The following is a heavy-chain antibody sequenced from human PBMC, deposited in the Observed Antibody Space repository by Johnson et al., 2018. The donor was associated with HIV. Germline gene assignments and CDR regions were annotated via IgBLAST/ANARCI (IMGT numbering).Heavy chain of an antibody. Sequence: VQLVESGGGVVQPGRSLRLSCVGSGFTFSNYALHCVRQAPGKGLEWVALISYDGNHKNYAASVKGRFTISRDNSKNTLFLQMNSLRPEDQAVYYCATVGRTTATAQSAFHMWGQGTLVTVSS. CDR2: ISYDGNHK. CDR1: GFTFSNYA. D-gene: IGHD1-1*01. V-gene: IGHV3-30*04. J-gene: IGHJ3*02. CDR3: ATVGRTTATAQSAFHM.